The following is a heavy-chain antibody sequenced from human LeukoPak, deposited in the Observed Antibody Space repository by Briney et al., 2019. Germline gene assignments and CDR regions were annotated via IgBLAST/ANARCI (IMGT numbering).Heavy chain of an antibody. D-gene: IGHD3-10*01. V-gene: IGHV3-30*18. CDR3: AKGSSPYGSGSYHPYYYYYGMDV. CDR2: ISYDGSNK. CDR1: GFTFSSYG. J-gene: IGHJ6*02. Sequence: GRSLRLSCAASGFTFSSYGMHWVRQAPGKGLEWVAVISYDGSNKYYADSVKGRFTISRDNSKNTLYLQMNSLRAEDTAVYYCAKGSSPYGSGSYHPYYYYYGMDVWGRGTTVTVSS.